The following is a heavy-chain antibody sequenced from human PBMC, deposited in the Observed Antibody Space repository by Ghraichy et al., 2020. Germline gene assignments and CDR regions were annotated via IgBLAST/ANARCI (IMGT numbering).Heavy chain of an antibody. D-gene: IGHD1-26*01. CDR1: GFTFSSYW. Sequence: GESLNISCEVSGFTFSSYWMSWVRQAPGKGLEWVANIKQDGSEKYYVDSLKGRFTISRDNAKNSLFLQINSLRAEDTAVYYCARDNPYRGATEFDYWGQGTLVTVAS. CDR2: IKQDGSEK. J-gene: IGHJ4*02. CDR3: ARDNPYRGATEFDY. V-gene: IGHV3-7*01.